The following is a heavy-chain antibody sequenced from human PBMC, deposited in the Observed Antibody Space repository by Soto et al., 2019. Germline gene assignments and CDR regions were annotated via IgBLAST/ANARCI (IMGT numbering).Heavy chain of an antibody. CDR3: ARHAAVENWFDP. V-gene: IGHV4-39*01. Sequence: SETLSLTSTVSGGSISSSSYNWGWIRQPPGKGLEWIGSIYYSGSTYYNPSLKSRVTISVDTSKNQFSLKLSSVTAADTAVYYCARHAAVENWFDPWGQGTLVTVSS. J-gene: IGHJ5*02. D-gene: IGHD2-15*01. CDR1: GGSISSSSYN. CDR2: IYYSGST.